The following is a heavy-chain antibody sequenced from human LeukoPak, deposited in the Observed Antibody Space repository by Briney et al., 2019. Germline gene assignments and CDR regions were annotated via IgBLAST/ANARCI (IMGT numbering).Heavy chain of an antibody. D-gene: IGHD4-23*01. CDR3: ARDIGKMDV. CDR1: GGSISSSSYY. Sequence: SETLSLTCTVSGGSISSSSYYWGWIRQPPGKGLEWIGSIYYSGSTYYNPSLKSRVTISVDTSKNQFSLKLSSVTAADTAVYYCARDIGKMDVWGKGTTVTVSS. CDR2: IYYSGST. V-gene: IGHV4-39*07. J-gene: IGHJ6*04.